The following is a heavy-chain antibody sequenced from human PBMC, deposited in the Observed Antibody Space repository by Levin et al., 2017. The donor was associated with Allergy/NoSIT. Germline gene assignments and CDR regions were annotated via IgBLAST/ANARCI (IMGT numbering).Heavy chain of an antibody. D-gene: IGHD6-19*01. CDR1: GGSISSYY. CDR2: IYYSGST. V-gene: IGHV4-59*08. CDR3: AMGGTTYSSGWYYFDY. Sequence: SETLSLTCTVSGGSISSYYWSWIRQPPGKGLEWIGYIYYSGSTNYNPSLKSRVTISVDTSKNQFSLKLSSVTAADTAVYYCAMGGTTYSSGWYYFDYWGQGTLVTVSS. J-gene: IGHJ4*02.